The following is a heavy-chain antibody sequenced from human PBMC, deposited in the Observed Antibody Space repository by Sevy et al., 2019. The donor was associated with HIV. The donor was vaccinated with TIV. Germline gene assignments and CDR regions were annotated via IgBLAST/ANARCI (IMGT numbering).Heavy chain of an antibody. CDR2: ISSTSAYI. CDR1: GFTFSSYR. Sequence: GGSLRLYCAASGFTFSSYRMTWVRQAPGKGLECVSCISSTSAYINYADSVKGRFTISRDNAKNLPYLQMDSLRAEDTAVYYCARAVLEISTWRSDYWGQGTLVTVSS. CDR3: ARAVLEISTWRSDY. J-gene: IGHJ4*02. D-gene: IGHD1-1*01. V-gene: IGHV3-21*01.